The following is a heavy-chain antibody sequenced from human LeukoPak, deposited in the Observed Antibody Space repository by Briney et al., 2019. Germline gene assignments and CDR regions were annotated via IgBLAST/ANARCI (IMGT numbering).Heavy chain of an antibody. J-gene: IGHJ5*02. CDR1: GGPISSSSYY. D-gene: IGHD3-3*01. CDR3: ARHFGVFYYDFWSGSNWFDP. Sequence: SETLSLTCTVSGGPISSSSYYWGWIRQPPGLGLEWIGSICYSGSTYYNRSLKSRVTISVDTSKNQFSLKLSSVTAADTAVYYCARHFGVFYYDFWSGSNWFDPWGQGTLVTVSS. V-gene: IGHV4-39*01. CDR2: ICYSGST.